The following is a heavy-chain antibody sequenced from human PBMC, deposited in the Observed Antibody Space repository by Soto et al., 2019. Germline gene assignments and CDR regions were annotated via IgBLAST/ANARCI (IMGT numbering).Heavy chain of an antibody. CDR3: AREGIRHDFWSGSPLDHYFDY. CDR1: GGSISSYY. V-gene: IGHV4-4*07. D-gene: IGHD3-3*01. CDR2: IYTSGST. Sequence: RSLTCTVSGGSISSYYWSWIRQPAGKRLEWIGRIYTSGSTNYNPSLKSRVTMSVDTSKNQFSLKLSSVTAADTAVYYCAREGIRHDFWSGSPLDHYFDYWGQGTLVTVSS. J-gene: IGHJ4*02.